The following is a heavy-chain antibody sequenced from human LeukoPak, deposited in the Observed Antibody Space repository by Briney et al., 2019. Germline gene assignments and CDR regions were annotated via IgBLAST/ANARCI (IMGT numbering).Heavy chain of an antibody. CDR1: GFTFSSYW. V-gene: IGHV3-74*01. CDR3: ARDIGYSGYDLRWDYFDY. D-gene: IGHD5-12*01. Sequence: PGGSLRLSCAASGFTFSSYWMHWVRQAPGKGLVWVSRINSDGSSTSYADSVKGRFTISRDNAKNSLYLQMNSLRAEDTAVYYCARDIGYSGYDLRWDYFDYWGQGTLVTVSS. CDR2: INSDGSST. J-gene: IGHJ4*02.